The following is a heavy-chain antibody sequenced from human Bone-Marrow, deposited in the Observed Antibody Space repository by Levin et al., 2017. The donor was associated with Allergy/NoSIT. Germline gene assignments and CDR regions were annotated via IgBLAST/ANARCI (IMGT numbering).Heavy chain of an antibody. Sequence: GGSLRLSCAASGFIFTSSAMSWVRQAPGKGLEWVSSISASDDSTFYTDSVKGRLTISRDNSKNTIYLQMNSLRAEETAIYYCARWGAAAGMDDAFDIWGQGTLVTVSS. V-gene: IGHV3-23*01. CDR3: ARWGAAAGMDDAFDI. D-gene: IGHD6-13*01. CDR1: GFIFTSSA. CDR2: ISASDDST. J-gene: IGHJ3*02.